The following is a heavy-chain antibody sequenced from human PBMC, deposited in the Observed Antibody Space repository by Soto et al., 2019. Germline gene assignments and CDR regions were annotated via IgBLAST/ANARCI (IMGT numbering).Heavy chain of an antibody. CDR1: GFTFSSYA. Sequence: PGGSLRLYCEASGFTFSSYAMTWVRQAPGKGLEWISVISGSGGATYFADSLKGRFVISRDNSKNTLYLQMNSLRAEDTAIYYCAKATVRVVHPLVFDYWGQGSLVTVSS. D-gene: IGHD3-3*01. CDR3: AKATVRVVHPLVFDY. CDR2: ISGSGGAT. J-gene: IGHJ4*02. V-gene: IGHV3-23*01.